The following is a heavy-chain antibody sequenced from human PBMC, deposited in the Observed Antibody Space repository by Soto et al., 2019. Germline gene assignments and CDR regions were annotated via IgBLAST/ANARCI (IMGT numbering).Heavy chain of an antibody. CDR2: INAGNGNT. CDR3: ARLYYDILTGYPSLDC. V-gene: IGHV1-3*01. J-gene: IGHJ4*02. D-gene: IGHD3-9*01. CDR1: GYTFTSYA. Sequence: ASVKVSCKASGYTFTSYAMHWVRQAPGQGLEWMGWINAGNGNTKYSQRFQGRVTITRDTSASTAYMELSSLRSEDTAVYYCARLYYDILTGYPSLDCWGQGTLVTVSS.